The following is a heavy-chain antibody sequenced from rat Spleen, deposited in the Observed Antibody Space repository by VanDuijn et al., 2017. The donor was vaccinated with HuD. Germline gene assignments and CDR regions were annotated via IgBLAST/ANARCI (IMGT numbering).Heavy chain of an antibody. V-gene: IGHV5-46*01. CDR3: TRGGYTTDY. CDR2: ISTSGGST. CDR1: GFTFSSFP. Sequence: EVQLVESGGGLVQPGRSMKLSCAASGFTFSSFPMAWVRQAPTKGLEWVATISTSGGSTYYRDSVKGRFTISRDNAKSTLYLQMNSLRSEDTATYYCTRGGYTTDYWGQGVMVTVSS. J-gene: IGHJ2*01. D-gene: IGHD1-6*01.